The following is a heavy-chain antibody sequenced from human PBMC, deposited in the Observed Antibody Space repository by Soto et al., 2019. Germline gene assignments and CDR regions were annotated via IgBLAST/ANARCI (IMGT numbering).Heavy chain of an antibody. CDR1: GFTFSSYS. V-gene: IGHV3-48*01. CDR2: ISNSGDTV. J-gene: IGHJ4*02. CDR3: ARPRGYSYGYSDY. D-gene: IGHD5-18*01. Sequence: GGSLRLSCAASGFTFSSYSMNWVRQAPGKGLEWVSYISNSGDTVYYADSVKGRFTISRDNAKNSLYLQMNSLRAEDTAVYYCARPRGYSYGYSDYWGQGTLVTVSS.